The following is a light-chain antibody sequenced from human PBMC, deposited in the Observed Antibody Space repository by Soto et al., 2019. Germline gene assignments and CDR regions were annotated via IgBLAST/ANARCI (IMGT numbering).Light chain of an antibody. CDR2: DAS. CDR3: QQRSNWPRT. J-gene: IGKJ1*01. CDR1: QSVTKY. Sequence: EIVLTQSPATLSLSPGERATLSCRASQSVTKYLAWYQQKPGQAPRLLIYDASNRATGIPARFSGSGSGTDFTLTISSLEPEDFVVYYCQQRSNWPRTFGRGTKVEIK. V-gene: IGKV3-11*01.